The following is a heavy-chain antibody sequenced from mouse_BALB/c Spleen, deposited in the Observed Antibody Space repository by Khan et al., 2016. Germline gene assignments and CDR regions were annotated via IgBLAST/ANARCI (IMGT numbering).Heavy chain of an antibody. CDR1: GHSITSDYA. V-gene: IGHV3-2*02. Sequence: EVQLQESGPGLVKPSQSLSLTCTVTGHSITSDYAWNWIRQFPGNKLEWMGYITYSGSTSYNPSLKSRISITRDTSKNQFFLQLNSVTTEDTATYYRSTTTPMDYWGQGTSVTVSS. CDR2: ITYSGST. D-gene: IGHD1-2*01. CDR3: STTTPMDY. J-gene: IGHJ4*01.